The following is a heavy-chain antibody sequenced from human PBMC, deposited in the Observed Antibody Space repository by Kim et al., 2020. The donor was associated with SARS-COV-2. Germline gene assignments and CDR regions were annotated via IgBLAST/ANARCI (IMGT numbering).Heavy chain of an antibody. V-gene: IGHV3-9*01. CDR3: AKGEGYDISYFFDY. Sequence: GGSLRLSCAASGFIFDDYAMHWVRQAPGNGLEWVSGISWNSGTIGYADSVKGRFTISRDNAKNSLYLQMNSLRADDTALYYCAKGEGYDISYFFDYWGQG. D-gene: IGHD3-9*01. CDR1: GFIFDDYA. J-gene: IGHJ4*02. CDR2: ISWNSGTI.